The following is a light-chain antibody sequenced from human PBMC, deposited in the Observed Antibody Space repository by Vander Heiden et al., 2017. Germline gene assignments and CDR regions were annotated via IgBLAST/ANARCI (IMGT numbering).Light chain of an antibody. V-gene: IGKV3-11*01. CDR2: DAS. Sequence: EIVLTQSPVPLSLSPGERATLSCRASQSVSSYLAWYQQKLGRAPRLLIYDASHRATGIPARFSGSGSGTDFTLTISSLEPEDSAVYYCQQRSNWLTFGGGTKVEI. J-gene: IGKJ4*01. CDR3: QQRSNWLT. CDR1: QSVSSY.